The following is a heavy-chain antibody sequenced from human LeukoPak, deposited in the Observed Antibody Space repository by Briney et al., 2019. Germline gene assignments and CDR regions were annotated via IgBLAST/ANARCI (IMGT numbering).Heavy chain of an antibody. J-gene: IGHJ4*02. V-gene: IGHV3-7*01. D-gene: IGHD3-10*01. CDR2: INQDGSEK. CDR1: GFTFSSYW. Sequence: PGGSLRLSCAAAGFTFSSYWMTWVRQAPGKGLEWVANINQDGSEKYYVDSVKGRFTISRDNAKNSLYLQMNNLRAEDTAVYYCARIITTHYYFDYWGQGTLVTVSS. CDR3: ARIITTHYYFDY.